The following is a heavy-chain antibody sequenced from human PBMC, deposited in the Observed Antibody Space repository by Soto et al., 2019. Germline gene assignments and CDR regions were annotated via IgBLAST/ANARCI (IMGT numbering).Heavy chain of an antibody. V-gene: IGHV3-33*01. Sequence: QVQLVESGGGVVQPGRSLRLSCAASGFPFSSYGMHWVRQAPGKGLEWVAVIWYGGRNKYYAESVRGRFTISRDNSKNTLYLQMNSLRAEDTAVYYCARQERGSYYNEGDWAFDLWGQGTMVTVSS. D-gene: IGHD1-26*01. CDR2: IWYGGRNK. CDR3: ARQERGSYYNEGDWAFDL. CDR1: GFPFSSYG. J-gene: IGHJ3*01.